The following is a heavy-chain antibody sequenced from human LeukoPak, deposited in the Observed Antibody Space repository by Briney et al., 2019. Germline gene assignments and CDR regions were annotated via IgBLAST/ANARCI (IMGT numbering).Heavy chain of an antibody. D-gene: IGHD1-26*01. J-gene: IGHJ4*02. V-gene: IGHV1-8*01. CDR2: MNPNSGNT. CDR3: ARGVRGIVGATSPGY. Sequence: ASVKVSCKASGYTFTSYDINGVRQATGQGLEWMGWMNPNSGNTGYAQKFQGRVTMTRNTSISTAYMELSSLRSEDTAVYYCARGVRGIVGATSPGYWGQGTLVTVSS. CDR1: GYTFTSYD.